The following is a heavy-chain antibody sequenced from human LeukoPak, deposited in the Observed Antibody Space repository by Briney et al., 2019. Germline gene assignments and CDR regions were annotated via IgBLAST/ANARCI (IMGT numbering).Heavy chain of an antibody. J-gene: IGHJ4*02. Sequence: ASVKVSCKASGYTFTNCDINWVRQATGQGLEWMGWMNLNSANRGYAQKFQGRVTMTRDTSISTAYMELSSLRSEDTAVYYCARAGYCSTTSCPPFDYWGQGTLVTVSS. CDR2: MNLNSANR. CDR1: GYTFTNCD. CDR3: ARAGYCSTTSCPPFDY. V-gene: IGHV1-8*01. D-gene: IGHD2-2*01.